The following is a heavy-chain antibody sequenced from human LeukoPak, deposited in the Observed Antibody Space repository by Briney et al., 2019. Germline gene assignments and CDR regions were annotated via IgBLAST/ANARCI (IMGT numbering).Heavy chain of an antibody. CDR2: IYYSGST. D-gene: IGHD3-22*01. Sequence: SETLSLTCTVSGGSISSYYWSWIRQPPGKGLEWIGYIYYSGSTYYNPSLRSRVTISVDTSKNQFSLKLGSVTAADTAVYYCARSSEGRYYYDSSGFSYYYYYMDVWGKGTTVTISS. CDR1: GGSISSYY. J-gene: IGHJ6*03. CDR3: ARSSEGRYYYDSSGFSYYYYYMDV. V-gene: IGHV4-59*01.